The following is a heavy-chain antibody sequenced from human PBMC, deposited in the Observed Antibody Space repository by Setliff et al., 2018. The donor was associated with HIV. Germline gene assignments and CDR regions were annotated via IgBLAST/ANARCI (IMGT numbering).Heavy chain of an antibody. CDR2: IYHGGAT. CDR1: GYSISSGYY. CDR3: VRDPPLITYGPAHPFDI. Sequence: PSETLSLTCAVSGYSISSGYYWGWIRQPPGKGLEWIGSIYHGGATYYHPSLRSRVTISEDTSKNQFSLTLTSVTAADTAVYYRVRDPPLITYGPAHPFDIWGQGTMVTVSS. D-gene: IGHD3-10*01. J-gene: IGHJ3*02. V-gene: IGHV4-38-2*02.